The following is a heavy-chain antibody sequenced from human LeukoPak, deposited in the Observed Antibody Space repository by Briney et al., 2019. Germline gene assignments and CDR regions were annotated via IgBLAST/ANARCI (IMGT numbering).Heavy chain of an antibody. Sequence: GGSLRLSCVVSGISLSNYAMTWVRQAPGKGLEWVSYISERGGSTTYADSVKGRFTISRDTSLNTLYLQMNNLRAEDTAVYFCAKRGVVIRGILVIGYHQEAYHYDFWGQGVLVTVFS. CDR3: AKRGVVIRGILVIGYHQEAYHYDF. J-gene: IGHJ4*02. CDR2: ISERGGST. D-gene: IGHD3-10*01. CDR1: GISLSNYA. V-gene: IGHV3-23*01.